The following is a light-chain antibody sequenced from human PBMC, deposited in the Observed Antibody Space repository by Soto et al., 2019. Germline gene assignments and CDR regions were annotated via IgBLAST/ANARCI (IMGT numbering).Light chain of an antibody. CDR1: QSISSW. CDR2: KAS. V-gene: IGKV1-5*03. CDR3: QQYSTSWT. J-gene: IGKJ1*01. Sequence: DIQMTQSPSTLSASVGDRVTITCRASQSISSWLAWYQQKPGKAPKLLIYKASSLESGVPSRFSGSGSGTEFTLTISSLQPDAFATYYCQQYSTSWTFGQGTKVEI.